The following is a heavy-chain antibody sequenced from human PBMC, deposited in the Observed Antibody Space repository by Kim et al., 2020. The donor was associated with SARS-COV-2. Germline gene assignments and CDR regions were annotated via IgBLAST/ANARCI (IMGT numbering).Heavy chain of an antibody. J-gene: IGHJ4*02. Sequence: GGSLRLSCAASGFTFSNYGMTWVRQAPGKGLEWVSGISGSGDITRYADSVKGRFTISRDNSKNALYLQMSNLRAEDTAIYYCANPRQPDYWGQGTLVTVSS. D-gene: IGHD6-13*01. CDR3: ANPRQPDY. V-gene: IGHV3-23*01. CDR2: ISGSGDIT. CDR1: GFTFSNYG.